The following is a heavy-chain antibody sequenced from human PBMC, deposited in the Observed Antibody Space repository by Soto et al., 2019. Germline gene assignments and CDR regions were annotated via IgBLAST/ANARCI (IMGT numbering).Heavy chain of an antibody. CDR2: IIPIFGTA. J-gene: IGHJ4*02. D-gene: IGHD5-12*01. Sequence: GASVKVSCKASGVTLCSYAMSWVRQAPLQVLEWMGGIIPIFGTANYAQKFQGRVTITADESTSTAYMQLSSLRSEDTAVYYCARDRRDGYNFNENFEYWDQGTMVTVSS. CDR3: ARDRRDGYNFNENFEY. CDR1: GVTLCSYA. V-gene: IGHV1-69*13.